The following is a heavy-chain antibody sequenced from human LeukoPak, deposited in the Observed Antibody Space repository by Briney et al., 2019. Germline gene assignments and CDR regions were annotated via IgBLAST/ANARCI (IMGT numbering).Heavy chain of an antibody. D-gene: IGHD1-26*01. Sequence: GSVKVSCKASGGTFSSYAISWVRQAPGQGLEWMGWINPNSGGTNYAQKFQGRVTMTRDTSISTAYMELSRLRSDDTAVYYCARYAWELLNWFDPWGQGTLVTVSS. J-gene: IGHJ5*02. CDR1: GGTFSSYA. V-gene: IGHV1-2*02. CDR2: INPNSGGT. CDR3: ARYAWELLNWFDP.